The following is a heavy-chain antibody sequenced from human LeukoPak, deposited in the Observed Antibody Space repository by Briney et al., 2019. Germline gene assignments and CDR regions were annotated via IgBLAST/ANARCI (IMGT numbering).Heavy chain of an antibody. V-gene: IGHV4-59*01. CDR1: GGSISSYY. CDR2: IYYSGST. Sequence: SETLSLTCTVSGGSISSYYWSWIRQPPGKGLEWIGYIYYSGSTNYNPSLKSRVTISVDTSKNQFSLKLSSVTAADTAVYYCARDRFDGDYTFDYWGQGTLVTVPS. CDR3: ARDRFDGDYTFDY. D-gene: IGHD4-17*01. J-gene: IGHJ4*02.